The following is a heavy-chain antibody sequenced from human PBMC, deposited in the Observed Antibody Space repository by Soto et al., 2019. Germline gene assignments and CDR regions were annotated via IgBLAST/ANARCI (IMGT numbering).Heavy chain of an antibody. Sequence: QVHLVQSGAEVKKPGASVKVSCKGSGSAFTTYGITWVRQAPGQGLEWMGWIRAHNGNTNYAQKRQGRTTVPRDTSTSTDYMELRSLGSDDTAVYYCARGRYGAYWGQGALVTVSS. CDR2: IRAHNGNT. J-gene: IGHJ4*02. D-gene: IGHD3-10*01. CDR3: ARGRYGAY. CDR1: GSAFTTYG. V-gene: IGHV1-18*01.